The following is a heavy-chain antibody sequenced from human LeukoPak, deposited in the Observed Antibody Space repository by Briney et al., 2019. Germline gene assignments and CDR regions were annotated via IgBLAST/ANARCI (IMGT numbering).Heavy chain of an antibody. Sequence: ASVKASCKASGYTFTSYYMHWVRQAPGQGLEWMGIINPSGGSTSYAQKFQGRVTMTRDASTSTVYMELSSLRSEDTAVYYCARDRYCTNGVCHIADYWGQGTLVTVSS. J-gene: IGHJ4*02. CDR1: GYTFTSYY. CDR2: INPSGGST. V-gene: IGHV1-46*03. D-gene: IGHD2-8*01. CDR3: ARDRYCTNGVCHIADY.